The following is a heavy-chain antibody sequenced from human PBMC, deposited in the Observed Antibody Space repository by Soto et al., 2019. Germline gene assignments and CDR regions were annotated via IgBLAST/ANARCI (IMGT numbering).Heavy chain of an antibody. Sequence: TQSVTYSVSGFNLSNGFYSLRWIRPHPGKGLEWIGYIYYSGTTYYNPSLKSRVTISVDTSKNQFSLNLSSVTAADTAVYYCAGDARYCSSTSCYAGNAFAIWGQGTMVTVSS. D-gene: IGHD2-2*01. CDR1: GFNLSNGFYS. V-gene: IGHV4-31*03. CDR3: AGDARYCSSTSCYAGNAFAI. CDR2: IYYSGTT. J-gene: IGHJ3*02.